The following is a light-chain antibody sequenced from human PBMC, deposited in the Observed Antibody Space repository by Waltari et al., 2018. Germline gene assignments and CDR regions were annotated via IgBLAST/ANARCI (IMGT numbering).Light chain of an antibody. CDR1: QSVTSNY. CDR2: GAS. V-gene: IGKV3-20*01. J-gene: IGKJ1*01. Sequence: EIVLTQSPGTLSLSPGERATLSCRAIQSVTSNYLAWYQQRPGQAPRLLIYGASSKATAIPDMFSGSGSGTDFTLTISRLEPEDFAVYYCQQYGNSLWTFGQGTKVEIK. CDR3: QQYGNSLWT.